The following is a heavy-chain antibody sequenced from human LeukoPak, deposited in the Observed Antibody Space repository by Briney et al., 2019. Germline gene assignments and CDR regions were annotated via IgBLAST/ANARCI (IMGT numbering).Heavy chain of an antibody. CDR2: ISSSGSTI. D-gene: IGHD6-13*01. Sequence: GGSLRLSCTASGFTFSSYSMNWVRQAPGKGLEWVSYISSSGSTIYYADSVKGRFTISRDNAKNSLYLQMNSLRAEDTAVYYCAKVIAAAGHSNWGQGTMVTVSS. J-gene: IGHJ3*01. V-gene: IGHV3-48*04. CDR3: AKVIAAAGHSN. CDR1: GFTFSSYS.